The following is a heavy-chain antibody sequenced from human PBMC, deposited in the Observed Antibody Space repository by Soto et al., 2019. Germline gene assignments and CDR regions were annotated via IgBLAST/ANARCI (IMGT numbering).Heavy chain of an antibody. Sequence: GESLKISCKGSGYSFTSYWISWVRQMPGKGLEWMGRIDPSDSYTNYSPSFQGHVTISADKSISTAYLQWSSLKASDTAMYYCARLEQLERLGPYSYGMDVWGQGTTVTVSS. V-gene: IGHV5-10-1*01. CDR1: GYSFTSYW. CDR2: IDPSDSYT. CDR3: ARLEQLERLGPYSYGMDV. J-gene: IGHJ6*02. D-gene: IGHD1-1*01.